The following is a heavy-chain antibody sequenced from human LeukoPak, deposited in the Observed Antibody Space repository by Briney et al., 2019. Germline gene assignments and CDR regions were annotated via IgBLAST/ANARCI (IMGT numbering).Heavy chain of an antibody. CDR3: ARSRLKYQLLADCDY. J-gene: IGHJ4*02. D-gene: IGHD2-2*01. V-gene: IGHV1-18*01. Sequence: ASVKVSCKASGYTFTSYGISWVRQAPGQGLEWMGWISAYNGNTNYAQKLQGRVTMTTDTSTSTAYMELRSLRSDDTAVYYCARSRLKYQLLADCDYWGQGTLVTVSS. CDR1: GYTFTSYG. CDR2: ISAYNGNT.